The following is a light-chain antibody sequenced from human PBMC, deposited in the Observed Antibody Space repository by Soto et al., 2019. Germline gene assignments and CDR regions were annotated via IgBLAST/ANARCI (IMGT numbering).Light chain of an antibody. Sequence: EIVMTQSPATLSVSPGERATLSCRASQSVSSNLAWYQQKPGQAPRLLIYDAATRATGIPARFSGSGSGTDGTLTISSLQSEYFAVYYCQQYNNWPPLTFGGGTKVEIK. V-gene: IGKV3-15*01. CDR3: QQYNNWPPLT. CDR2: DAA. J-gene: IGKJ4*01. CDR1: QSVSSN.